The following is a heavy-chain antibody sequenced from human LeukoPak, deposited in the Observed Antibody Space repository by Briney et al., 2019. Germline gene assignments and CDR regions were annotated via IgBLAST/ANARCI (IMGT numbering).Heavy chain of an antibody. Sequence: SETLSLTCTVSGGSISSSSYYWGWIRQPPGKGLEWIGSIYYSGSTYYKPSLKSRVTISLDTSKNQFSLNLRSVTAADTAVYYCARESQAVAGESRFDPWGQGTLVTVSS. CDR3: ARESQAVAGESRFDP. CDR1: GGSISSSSYY. D-gene: IGHD6-19*01. J-gene: IGHJ5*02. CDR2: IYYSGST. V-gene: IGHV4-39*07.